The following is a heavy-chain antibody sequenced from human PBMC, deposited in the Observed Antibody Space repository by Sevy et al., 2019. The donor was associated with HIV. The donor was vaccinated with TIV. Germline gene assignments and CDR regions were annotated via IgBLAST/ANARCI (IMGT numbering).Heavy chain of an antibody. Sequence: GGSLRLSCAASGFTFSSYKMIWVRQAPGKGLEWVSSISSSSTYISYADLVKGRFTISRDNAENPRFLQMNSLGADDRAVYYCASLYNGFDYWGQGTLVTVSS. V-gene: IGHV3-21*01. CDR3: ASLYNGFDY. J-gene: IGHJ4*02. CDR2: ISSSSTYI. D-gene: IGHD1-20*01. CDR1: GFTFSSYK.